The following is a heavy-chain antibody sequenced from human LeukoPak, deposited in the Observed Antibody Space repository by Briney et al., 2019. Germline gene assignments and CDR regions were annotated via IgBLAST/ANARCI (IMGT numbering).Heavy chain of an antibody. D-gene: IGHD6-13*01. J-gene: IGHJ3*01. CDR1: GITVSSYG. CDR3: AKARIAAAGTGAFDV. V-gene: IGHV3-23*01. CDR2: FSATDGSA. Sequence: PGGSLRLSCAASGITVSSYGMTWVRQAPGKGLEWVSAFSATDGSAQYAESVKGRFTISRDNSKSSLYLQMNSLRDEDTAVYYCAKARIAAAGTGAFDVWGQGTMVTVSS.